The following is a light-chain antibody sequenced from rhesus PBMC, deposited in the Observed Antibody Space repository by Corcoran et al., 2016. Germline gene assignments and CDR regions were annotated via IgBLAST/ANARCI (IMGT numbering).Light chain of an antibody. CDR3: QQYSSRPLT. CDR2: KAS. Sequence: DIQMTQSPSSLSASVGDTVTITCRASQGISSWLAWYQQKPGKAPKLLIYKASSLQSGVPSRFSGSGSGTDFTLTISSLQSEDFAAYYCQQYSSRPLTFGGGAKVEIK. CDR1: QGISSW. J-gene: IGKJ4*01. V-gene: IGKV1-22*01.